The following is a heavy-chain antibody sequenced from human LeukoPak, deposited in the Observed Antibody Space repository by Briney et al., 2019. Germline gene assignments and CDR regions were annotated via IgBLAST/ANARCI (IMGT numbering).Heavy chain of an antibody. D-gene: IGHD3-9*01. Sequence: PGGSLRLSCAASGFTFSSYWMHWVRQAPGKGLVWVSRINSDGSSTSYADSVKGRLTISRDNAKNTLYLQMNSLRAEDTAVYYCARGYYDILTGYPRFDYWGQGTLVTVSS. CDR3: ARGYYDILTGYPRFDY. V-gene: IGHV3-74*01. J-gene: IGHJ4*02. CDR2: INSDGSST. CDR1: GFTFSSYW.